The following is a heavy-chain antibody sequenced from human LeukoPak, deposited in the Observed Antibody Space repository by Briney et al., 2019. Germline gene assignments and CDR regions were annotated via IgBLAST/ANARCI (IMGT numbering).Heavy chain of an antibody. D-gene: IGHD1-1*01. CDR3: VPKGNEGY. V-gene: IGHV3-48*01. J-gene: IGHJ4*02. CDR2: ISSSSSTI. CDR1: GFTFSSYS. Sequence: PGGSLRLSCAASGFTFSSYSMNWVRQAPGKGLEWVSYISSSSSTIYYADSVKGRFTISRDNSKNTLYLQMSSLRVEDTAVYYCVPKGNEGYWGQGTLVTVSS.